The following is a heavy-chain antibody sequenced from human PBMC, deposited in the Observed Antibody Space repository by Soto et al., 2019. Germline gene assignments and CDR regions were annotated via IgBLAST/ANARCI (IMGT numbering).Heavy chain of an antibody. J-gene: IGHJ4*02. V-gene: IGHV4-31*03. CDR2: IYYSGST. CDR1: GGSISSGGYY. CDR3: AREFPFKDSFYFDY. Sequence: QVQLQESGPGLVKPSQTLSLTCTVSGGSISSGGYYWSWIRQHPGKGLEWIGYIYYSGSTYYNPSLKSRVTILVDTSKNQFSLKLSSVTAADTAVYYCAREFPFKDSFYFDYWGQGTLVTVSS. D-gene: IGHD5-18*01.